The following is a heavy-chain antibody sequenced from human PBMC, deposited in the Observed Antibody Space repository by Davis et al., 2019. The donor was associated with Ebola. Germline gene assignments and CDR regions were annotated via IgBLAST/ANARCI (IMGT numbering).Heavy chain of an antibody. CDR2: ISGSGGST. CDR1: GFTFSSYA. V-gene: IGHV3-23*01. J-gene: IGHJ6*04. Sequence: GSLRLSCAASGFTFSSYAMSWVRQAPGKGLEWVSAISGSGGSTYYADSVKGRFTISRDNSKNTLYLQMNSLRAEDTAVYYCAKVIDPDTAMSMFYYYGMDVWGKGTTVTVSS. D-gene: IGHD5-18*01. CDR3: AKVIDPDTAMSMFYYYGMDV.